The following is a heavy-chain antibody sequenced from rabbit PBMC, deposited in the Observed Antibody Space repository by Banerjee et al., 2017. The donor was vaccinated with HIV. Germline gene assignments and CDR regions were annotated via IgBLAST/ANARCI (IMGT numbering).Heavy chain of an antibody. D-gene: IGHD6-1*01. CDR3: ARSDDANYDYAMDL. J-gene: IGHJ4*01. Sequence: QQQLEESGGGLVKPGGTLTLTCKASGIDFSSYYYMCWVRQAPGKGLEWIACIYAGSSGSTYYASWAKGRFTISKTSSTTVTLQMTSLTAADTATYFCARSDDANYDYAMDLRGPGTLVTVS. CDR2: IYAGSSGST. V-gene: IGHV1S45*01. CDR1: GIDFSSYYY.